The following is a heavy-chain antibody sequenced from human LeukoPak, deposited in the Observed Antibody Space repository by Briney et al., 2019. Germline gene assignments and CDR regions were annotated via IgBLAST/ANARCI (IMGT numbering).Heavy chain of an antibody. D-gene: IGHD3-10*01. CDR2: IYYSGST. J-gene: IGHJ2*01. V-gene: IGHV4-39*01. Sequence: NSSETLSLTCTVSGGSISSSSYYWGWIRQPPGKGLEWIGSIYYSGSTYYNPSLKSRVTISVDTSKNQFSLKLSSVTAADTAVYYCARSGTPPGLDPVWFGEYGHWYFDLWGRGTLVTVSS. CDR3: ARSGTPPGLDPVWFGEYGHWYFDL. CDR1: GGSISSSSYY.